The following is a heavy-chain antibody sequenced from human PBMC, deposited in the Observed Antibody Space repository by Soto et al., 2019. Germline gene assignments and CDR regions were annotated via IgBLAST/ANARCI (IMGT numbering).Heavy chain of an antibody. CDR1: GGSISSSNW. CDR2: IYHSGST. Sequence: QVQLQESGPGLVKPSGTLSLTCAVSGGSISSSNWWSWVRQPPGKGLEWIGEIYHSGSTNYNPSLNSRVTISVDKSKNQFSLKLSSVTAADTAVYYCARRGGSCYFLACAFDIWGQGTMVTVSS. CDR3: ARRGGSCYFLACAFDI. D-gene: IGHD2-15*01. V-gene: IGHV4-4*02. J-gene: IGHJ3*02.